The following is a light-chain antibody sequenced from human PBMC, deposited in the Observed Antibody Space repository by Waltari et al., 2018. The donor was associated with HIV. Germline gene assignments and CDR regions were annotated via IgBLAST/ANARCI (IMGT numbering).Light chain of an antibody. Sequence: DIQIPQSPSSLSASIGAIFPTTCQASQDISSYLNWYQQKPGKAPKLLIYDASDLETGVPSRFSGSGSGTDFTFTISSLQPADIATYYCQQYDNVPVTFGPGTKVEIK. CDR3: QQYDNVPVT. CDR2: DAS. J-gene: IGKJ3*01. CDR1: QDISSY. V-gene: IGKV1-33*01.